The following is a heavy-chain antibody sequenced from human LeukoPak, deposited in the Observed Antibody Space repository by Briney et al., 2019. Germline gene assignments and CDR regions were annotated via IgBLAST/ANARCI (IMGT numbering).Heavy chain of an antibody. V-gene: IGHV4-59*12. J-gene: IGHJ5*02. CDR1: GGSISSYY. CDR3: AGREAYGSGSQGFDP. CDR2: IYYSGST. D-gene: IGHD3-10*01. Sequence: SETLSLTCTVSGGSISSYYWSWIRQPPGKGLEWIGYIYYSGSTNYNPSLKSRVTISVDTSKNQFSLKLSSVTAADTAVYYCAGREAYGSGSQGFDPWGQGTLVTVSS.